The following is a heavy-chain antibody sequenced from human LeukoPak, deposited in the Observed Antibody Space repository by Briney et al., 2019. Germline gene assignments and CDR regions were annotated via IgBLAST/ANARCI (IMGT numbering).Heavy chain of an antibody. J-gene: IGHJ5*02. Sequence: SETLSLTCAVYGGSFSGYYWSWIRQPPGKGLEWIGEINHSGSTNYNPSLKSRVTISVDTSKNQFSLKLNSVTAADTAVYYCARPIRSRDNNWFDPWGQGTLVIVSS. V-gene: IGHV4-34*01. CDR1: GGSFSGYY. CDR2: INHSGST. D-gene: IGHD3-10*01. CDR3: ARPIRSRDNNWFDP.